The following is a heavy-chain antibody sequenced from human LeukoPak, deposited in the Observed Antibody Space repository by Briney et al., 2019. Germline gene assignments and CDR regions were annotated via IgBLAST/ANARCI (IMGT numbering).Heavy chain of an antibody. V-gene: IGHV3-21*01. D-gene: IGHD6-6*01. Sequence: GGSLRLSCAASGFTFSDYSMNWVRQAPGKGLEWVSSISGSSTYIYYADPVKGRFTNSRDNAKNSLYLQMSSLRPEDTAVYYCARDIGSSSSGLDYWGQGTLITVSS. CDR1: GFTFSDYS. CDR3: ARDIGSSSSGLDY. J-gene: IGHJ4*02. CDR2: ISGSSTYI.